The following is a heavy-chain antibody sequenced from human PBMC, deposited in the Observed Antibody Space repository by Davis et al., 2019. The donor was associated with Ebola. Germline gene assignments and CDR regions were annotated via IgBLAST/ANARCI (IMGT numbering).Heavy chain of an antibody. CDR1: AFTFSGSA. CDR2: IRSKANSNAT. Sequence: PGGSLSLSCAASAFTFSGSAMHWVRQASGKGLEWVGRIRSKANSNATAYAASVKGRFTISRDDSKNTAYLQMNSLKAEDTAVYYCTIAVAGDDYWGQGTLVTVSS. V-gene: IGHV3-73*01. CDR3: TIAVAGDDY. J-gene: IGHJ4*02. D-gene: IGHD6-19*01.